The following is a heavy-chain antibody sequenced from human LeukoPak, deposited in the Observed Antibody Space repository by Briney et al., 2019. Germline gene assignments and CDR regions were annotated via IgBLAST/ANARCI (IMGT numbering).Heavy chain of an antibody. J-gene: IGHJ5*02. CDR1: GFTFSNAW. Sequence: PGGPLRLSCAASGFTFSNAWMIWVRQAPGKGLEWFGRIKSKTDGGTTDYAETVKGKFTISRDDSKKTLYLQMNSLKTEDTAVYYCTTDAVYCNILTGYFADNWFDPWGQGTLVTVSS. CDR2: IKSKTDGGTT. V-gene: IGHV3-15*01. CDR3: TTDAVYCNILTGYFADNWFDP. D-gene: IGHD3-9*01.